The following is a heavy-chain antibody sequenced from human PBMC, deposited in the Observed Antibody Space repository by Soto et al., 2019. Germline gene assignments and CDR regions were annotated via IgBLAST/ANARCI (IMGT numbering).Heavy chain of an antibody. V-gene: IGHV2-70*11. J-gene: IGHJ4*02. CDR2: IDWDDDK. Sequence: SGPTLVNPTQTLTLTCTFSGFSLSTSGMCVSWIRQPPGKALEWLARIDWDDDKYYSTSLKTRLTISKDTSKNQVVLTMTNMDPVDTATYYCARMTGMTPKRYFDYWGQGTLVTVSS. CDR1: GFSLSTSGMC. D-gene: IGHD2-15*01. CDR3: ARMTGMTPKRYFDY.